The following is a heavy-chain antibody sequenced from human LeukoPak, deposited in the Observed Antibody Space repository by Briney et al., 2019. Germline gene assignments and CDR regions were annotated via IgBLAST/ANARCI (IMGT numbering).Heavy chain of an antibody. CDR2: TYYRSKWYN. Sequence: SQTLSLTCAISGDSVSSNSAAWNWIRQSPSRGLEWLGRTYYRSKWYNDYAVSVKSRITINPDTSKNQFSLQLNSVTPEDTAVYYCARLRLVGIAVAGNGYYYYGMDVWGQGTTVTVSS. D-gene: IGHD6-19*01. CDR3: ARLRLVGIAVAGNGYYYYGMDV. V-gene: IGHV6-1*01. J-gene: IGHJ6*02. CDR1: GDSVSSNSAA.